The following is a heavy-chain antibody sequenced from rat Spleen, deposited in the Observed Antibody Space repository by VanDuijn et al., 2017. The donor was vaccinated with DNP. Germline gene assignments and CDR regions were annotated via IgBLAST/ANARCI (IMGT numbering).Heavy chain of an antibody. J-gene: IGHJ1*01. CDR3: ARHGTTVPYWYFDF. CDR1: GFSLTSNG. V-gene: IGHV2-72*01. Sequence: QVQLEESGPGLMQPSETLSLTCTVSGFSLTSNGVGWVRQPLGKGLVWMGKIWAGGSTNYNSAVQPRLSIGRDTSKSQVFLKMNSLQPEDTGTYYCARHGTTVPYWYFDFWGPGTMVTVSS. CDR2: IWAGGST. D-gene: IGHD1-1*01.